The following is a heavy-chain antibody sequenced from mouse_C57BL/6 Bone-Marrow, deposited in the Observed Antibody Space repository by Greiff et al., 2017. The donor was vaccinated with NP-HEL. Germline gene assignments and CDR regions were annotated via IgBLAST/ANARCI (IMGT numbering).Heavy chain of an antibody. Sequence: QVQLQQSGAELARPGASVKLSCKASGYTFTSYGISWVKQRTGQGLEWIGEIYPRSGNTYYNEKFKGKATLTADKSSSTAYMELRSLTSEDSAVYFCARGNYYDYDQGGWYFDVWGTGTTVTVSS. CDR1: GYTFTSYG. CDR3: ARGNYYDYDQGGWYFDV. V-gene: IGHV1-81*01. D-gene: IGHD2-4*01. J-gene: IGHJ1*03. CDR2: IYPRSGNT.